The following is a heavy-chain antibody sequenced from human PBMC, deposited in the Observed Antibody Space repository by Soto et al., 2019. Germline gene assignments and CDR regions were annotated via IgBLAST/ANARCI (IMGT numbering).Heavy chain of an antibody. CDR1: GFSFSDYP. V-gene: IGHV3-30-3*01. J-gene: IGHJ4*01. CDR3: VRNRLPWTQKYYFDY. D-gene: IGHD5-18*01. Sequence: PGGSLRLSCGASGFSFSDYPMHWVRQAPGKGLEWVAVISFDGSNKDYADSVKGRFTISRDNSKTTLSLHMLTLSEEDTAVYYCVRNRLPWTQKYYFDYWGQGTLVTVSS. CDR2: ISFDGSNK.